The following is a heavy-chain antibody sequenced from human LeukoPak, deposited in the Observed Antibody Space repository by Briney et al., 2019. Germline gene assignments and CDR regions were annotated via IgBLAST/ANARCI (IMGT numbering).Heavy chain of an antibody. V-gene: IGHV3-21*01. J-gene: IGHJ4*02. CDR2: ISSSSSYI. CDR1: GFTFSRHS. Sequence: GSLRLSCAASGFTFSRHSINWVRQAPGKGLEWVSSISSSSSYIYYADSVKGRFTISRDNAKNSLYLQMNSLRAEDTAVYYCARGRYSGYDYSFDYWGQGTLVTVSS. D-gene: IGHD5-12*01. CDR3: ARGRYSGYDYSFDY.